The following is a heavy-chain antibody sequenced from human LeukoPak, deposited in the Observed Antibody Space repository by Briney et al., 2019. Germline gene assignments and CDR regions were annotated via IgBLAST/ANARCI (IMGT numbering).Heavy chain of an antibody. Sequence: GGSLRLSCAASGFAFSSYGMSWVRQAPGKGLEWVSAISGSGGSTYYADSVKGRFTISRDNAKNSLYLQMNSLRAEDTAVYYCARWTAMVVGYWGQGTLVTVSS. CDR3: ARWTAMVVGY. CDR1: GFAFSSYG. D-gene: IGHD5-18*01. J-gene: IGHJ4*02. CDR2: ISGSGGST. V-gene: IGHV3-23*01.